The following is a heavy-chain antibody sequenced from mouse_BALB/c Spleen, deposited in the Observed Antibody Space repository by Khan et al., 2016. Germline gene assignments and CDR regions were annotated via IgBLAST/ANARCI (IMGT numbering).Heavy chain of an antibody. Sequence: EVQLQESGPGLVKPSQSLSLTCTVTGYSITSDYAWNWIRQFPGNKLEWMGYISYSGSTSYNPYLKSRISITRDTSKNQFFLQLNSVTTEDTATYYCATTVVAPRFAYWGQGTLVTVSA. V-gene: IGHV3-2*02. CDR3: ATTVVAPRFAY. J-gene: IGHJ3*01. CDR2: ISYSGST. D-gene: IGHD1-1*01. CDR1: GYSITSDYA.